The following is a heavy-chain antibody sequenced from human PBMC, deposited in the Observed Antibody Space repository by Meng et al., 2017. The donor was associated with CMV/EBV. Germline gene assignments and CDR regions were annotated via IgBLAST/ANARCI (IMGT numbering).Heavy chain of an antibody. Sequence: QVELVQSGAAVEKPGDTVKVSCKASGYTFTSYGISWVRQAPGQGLEWMGWISAYNGNTNYAQKLQGRVTMTTDTSTSTAYMELRSLRSDDTAVYYCAAYPQTMVRGVALWGAFDYWGQGTLVTVSS. CDR1: GYTFTSYG. V-gene: IGHV1-18*01. J-gene: IGHJ4*02. CDR2: ISAYNGNT. CDR3: AAYPQTMVRGVALWGAFDY. D-gene: IGHD3-10*01.